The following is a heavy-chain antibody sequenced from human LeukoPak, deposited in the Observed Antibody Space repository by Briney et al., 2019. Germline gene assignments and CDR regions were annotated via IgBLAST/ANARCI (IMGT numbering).Heavy chain of an antibody. D-gene: IGHD3-10*01. CDR1: GFTFSSDG. CDR2: ILYDGSNK. J-gene: IGHJ4*02. Sequence: PGGSLRLSCAASGFTFSSDGMHWVRQAPGKGLEWVAVILYDGSNKYYADSVKGRFTISRDNAENTLYLQMNSLTAEDTAVYYCARVISQVTRSPYYFDNWGQGTLVTVSS. CDR3: ARVISQVTRSPYYFDN. V-gene: IGHV3-33*01.